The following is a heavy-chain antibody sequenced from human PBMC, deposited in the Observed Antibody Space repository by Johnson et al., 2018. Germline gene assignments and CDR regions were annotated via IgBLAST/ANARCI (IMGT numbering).Heavy chain of an antibody. V-gene: IGHV3-74*01. J-gene: IGHJ1*01. CDR3: TRDRYSVSYYGYVHH. CDR1: GFTFSDYW. D-gene: IGHD1-26*01. Sequence: EVQLVESGGGLVQPGGSLRLSCAVTGFTFSDYWMHWVRQAPGEGLVWVSRISGDGSSAYYADSVKGRFTISRDNAKNALFLQMNSLTVDDTAGYYCTRDRYSVSYYGYVHHWGQGTLVTVSS. CDR2: ISGDGSSA.